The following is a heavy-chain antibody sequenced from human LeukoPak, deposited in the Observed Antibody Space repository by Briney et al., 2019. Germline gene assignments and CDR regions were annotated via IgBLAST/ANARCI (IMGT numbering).Heavy chain of an antibody. J-gene: IGHJ4*02. CDR3: ARGVVAAAGRTFDF. CDR1: GDSFSYFY. V-gene: IGHV4-59*01. Sequence: SETLSLTCTVSGDSFSYFYWSWIRQPPGKGLEWLGYIYNSGSTNYNPSLKSRVTISLDTSKNQFSLKLSSVTAADTAVYYCARGVVAAAGRTFDFWGQGTLVTVSS. D-gene: IGHD6-13*01. CDR2: IYNSGST.